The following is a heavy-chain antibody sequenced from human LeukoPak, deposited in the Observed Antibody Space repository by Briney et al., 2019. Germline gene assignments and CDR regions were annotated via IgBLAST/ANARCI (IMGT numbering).Heavy chain of an antibody. D-gene: IGHD3-10*01. CDR1: GGSISSGSYY. Sequence: SQTLSLTCTVSGGSISSGSYYWSWIRQPAGKGLEWIGRINTSGSTNYNPSLKSRVTISVDTSKNQFSLILTSVTAADTAVYYCVSAKFLVRGVSWFDPWGQGTLVTVSS. CDR2: INTSGST. V-gene: IGHV4-61*02. J-gene: IGHJ5*02. CDR3: VSAKFLVRGVSWFDP.